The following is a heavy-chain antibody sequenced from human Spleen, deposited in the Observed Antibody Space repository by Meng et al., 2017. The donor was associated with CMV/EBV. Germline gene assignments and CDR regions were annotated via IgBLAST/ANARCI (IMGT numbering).Heavy chain of an antibody. Sequence: GESLKISCAASGFTFSSYAMSWVRQAPGKGLEWVSSISTTSTYIYYADSVKGRFTISRDNAKNSLYLQMNSLRAEDTAVYYCAREGKYDFWSGYTPSAMDVWGQGTTVTVSS. CDR3: AREGKYDFWSGYTPSAMDV. V-gene: IGHV3-21*04. D-gene: IGHD3-3*01. CDR1: GFTFSSYA. J-gene: IGHJ6*02. CDR2: ISTTSTYI.